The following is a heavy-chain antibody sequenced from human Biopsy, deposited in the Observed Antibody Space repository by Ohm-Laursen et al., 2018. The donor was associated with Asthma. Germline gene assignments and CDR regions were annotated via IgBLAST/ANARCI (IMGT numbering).Heavy chain of an antibody. D-gene: IGHD3-22*01. CDR3: ARGDSSNWSHYYFDY. CDR2: IYSGGTS. Sequence: GSLRLSCTASGFAVSRDHMFWVRQAPGKGLEWVSEIYSGGTSHTADSVRGRFTISRDYSKNTLYLQMHSLRAEDTAVYYCARGDSSNWSHYYFDYWGQGTLVTVSS. CDR1: GFAVSRDH. J-gene: IGHJ4*02. V-gene: IGHV3-53*01.